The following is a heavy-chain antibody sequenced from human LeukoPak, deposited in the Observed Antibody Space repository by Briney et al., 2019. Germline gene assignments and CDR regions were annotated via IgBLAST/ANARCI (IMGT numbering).Heavy chain of an antibody. CDR1: GFTFSSCS. Sequence: PGGSLILSRAVSGFTFSSCSMNWVRQAPGKGLEWVSYISSSSSTIYYADSVKGRFTISRDNAKNSLYLQMNSLRDEDSAVYYCARDPHIAAAGTIFDYWGQGTLVTVSS. CDR2: ISSSSSTI. CDR3: ARDPHIAAAGTIFDY. V-gene: IGHV3-48*02. J-gene: IGHJ4*02. D-gene: IGHD6-13*01.